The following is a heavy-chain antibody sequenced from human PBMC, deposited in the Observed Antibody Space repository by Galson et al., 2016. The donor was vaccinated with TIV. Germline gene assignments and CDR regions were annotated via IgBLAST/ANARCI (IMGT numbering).Heavy chain of an antibody. V-gene: IGHV1-2*06. Sequence: SVKVSCKASGYMFIAYYIHWVRQAPGHGLEWMGRINPNSDGSNSAQKFQGRVTMTSDTSISTAYMELSGLTSDDTAVYYCAQAFYYDSSAYYFHFWGQGTLVSVSS. J-gene: IGHJ4*02. CDR1: GYMFIAYY. CDR2: INPNSDGS. D-gene: IGHD3-22*01. CDR3: AQAFYYDSSAYYFHF.